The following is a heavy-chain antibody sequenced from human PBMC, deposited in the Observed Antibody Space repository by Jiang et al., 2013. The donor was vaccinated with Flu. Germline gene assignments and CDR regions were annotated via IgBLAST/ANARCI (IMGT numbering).Heavy chain of an antibody. V-gene: IGHV4-59*01. CDR1: GDSIRSYY. CDR3: ARGTTTLITPTY. CDR2: IYSSGST. D-gene: IGHD3-22*01. J-gene: IGHJ4*02. Sequence: PGLVKSSETLSLTCTVSGDSIRSYYWNWIRQPPGKGLEYIGYIYSSGSTNYNASLKSRVTISEDTSKNQFSLKLSSVTAADTAVYYCARGTTTLITPTYWGQGALVTVSS.